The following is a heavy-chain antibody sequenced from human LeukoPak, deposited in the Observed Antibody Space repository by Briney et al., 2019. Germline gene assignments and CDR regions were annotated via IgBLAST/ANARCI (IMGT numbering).Heavy chain of an antibody. CDR2: ISSGSSYI. J-gene: IGHJ6*02. CDR3: ARRRIPAANHGMDV. Sequence: GGSLRLSCVASGFTFSTSSMNWVRQAPGKGLEWVSSISSGSSYIYYADSVKGRFTISRDNAKNSLYLQMNSLRAEDTAVYYCARRRIPAANHGMDVWGQGTTVTVSS. V-gene: IGHV3-21*01. CDR1: GFTFSTSS. D-gene: IGHD2-2*01.